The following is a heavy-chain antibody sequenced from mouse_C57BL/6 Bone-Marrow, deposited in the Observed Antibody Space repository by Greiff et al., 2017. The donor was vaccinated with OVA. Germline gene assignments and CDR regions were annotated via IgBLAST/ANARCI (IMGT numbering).Heavy chain of an antibody. J-gene: IGHJ4*01. CDR2: IYPGSGNT. V-gene: IGHV1-76*01. Sequence: VKLVESGAELVRPGASVKLSCKASGYTFTDYYINWVKQRPGQGLEWIARIYPGSGNTYYNEKFKGKATLTAEKSSSTAYMQLSSLTSEDSAVYFCARERVNYYAMDYWGQGTSVTVSS. CDR1: GYTFTDYY. CDR3: ARERVNYYAMDY.